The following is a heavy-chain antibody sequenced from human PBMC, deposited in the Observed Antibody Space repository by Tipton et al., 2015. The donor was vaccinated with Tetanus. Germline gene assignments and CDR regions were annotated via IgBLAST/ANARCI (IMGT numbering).Heavy chain of an antibody. CDR1: GGSMSGSGHY. J-gene: IGHJ4*02. Sequence: TLSLTCTVSGGSMSGSGHYGAWVRQSPGKGLEWIGSISYSGRTYYSPSLKSRVNMSVDTSKNQFSLRLNSVTAVDTAVYYCAKSDRVTRTSWYFHDWGQGTLVTVSS. CDR2: ISYSGRT. D-gene: IGHD2-2*01. V-gene: IGHV4-39*01. CDR3: AKSDRVTRTSWYFHD.